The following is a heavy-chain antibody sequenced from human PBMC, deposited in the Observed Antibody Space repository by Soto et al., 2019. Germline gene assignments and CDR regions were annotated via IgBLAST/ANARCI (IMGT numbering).Heavy chain of an antibody. D-gene: IGHD3-9*01. J-gene: IGHJ4*02. Sequence: QVQLVESGGGLVKPGGSLRLSCAASGFSFSDYYMSWIRQAPGKGLEWVSYISSSGDTIYYADSVKGRFTISRDNAKKSLYLQMNSRRAEDTAVYYCARARHPYYDILTCNWRGVYFDYWGQGTLVTVSS. CDR3: ARARHPYYDILTCNWRGVYFDY. CDR1: GFSFSDYY. CDR2: ISSSGDTI. V-gene: IGHV3-11*01.